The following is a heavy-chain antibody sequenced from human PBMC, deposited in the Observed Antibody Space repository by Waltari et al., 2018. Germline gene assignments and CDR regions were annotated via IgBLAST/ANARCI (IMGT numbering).Heavy chain of an antibody. D-gene: IGHD6-13*01. V-gene: IGHV3-33*01. Sequence: QVQLVESGGGVVQPGRSLRLSCAASGVTFPSYGRHWVRQAPGKGLEWVAVMWYDGSNQYYADSVKGRFTISRDISKSTLYLQMNSLGPQDTAVYYCARQGYSGSSLTYDYWGQGTLVTVSS. CDR1: GVTFPSYG. CDR3: ARQGYSGSSLTYDY. CDR2: MWYDGSNQ. J-gene: IGHJ4*02.